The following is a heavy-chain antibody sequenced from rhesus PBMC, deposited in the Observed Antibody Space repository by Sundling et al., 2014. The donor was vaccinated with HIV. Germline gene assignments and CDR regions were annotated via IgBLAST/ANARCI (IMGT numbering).Heavy chain of an antibody. Sequence: QVQLRESGPGLVKPSATLSLTCDVSGGSITNNSWNWIRQSPGKGLEWIGRISGSGGSTDYSPSLKSRVTISTDTSKNQFSLKLASVTAADTAVYYCAREGIYGLDSWGQGVVVTVSS. V-gene: IGHV4-173*01. CDR1: GGSITNNS. CDR2: ISGSGGST. J-gene: IGHJ6*01. CDR3: AREGIYGLDS.